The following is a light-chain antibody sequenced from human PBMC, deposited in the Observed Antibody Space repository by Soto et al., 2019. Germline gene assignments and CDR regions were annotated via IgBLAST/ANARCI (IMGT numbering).Light chain of an antibody. CDR3: QSYDSSLSGLV. Sequence: QPVLTQPPSVSGAPGQRVTISCTGSSSNIGAGYDVHWYQQLPGTAPKLLIYDNTYRPSGVLDRFSGSKSGTSASLAITGLQAEDEADYYCQSYDSSLSGLVFGGGTKLTVL. CDR2: DNT. CDR1: SSNIGAGYD. V-gene: IGLV1-40*01. J-gene: IGLJ2*01.